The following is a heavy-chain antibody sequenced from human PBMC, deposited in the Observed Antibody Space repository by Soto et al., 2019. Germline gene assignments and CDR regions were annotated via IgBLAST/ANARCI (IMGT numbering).Heavy chain of an antibody. V-gene: IGHV4-30-4*01. CDR3: ARDLGGDYYDSSGYNYAGAFDI. Sequence: QVQLQESGPGLVKPSQTLSLTCTVSGGSISSGDYYWSWIRQPPGKGLEWIGYIYYSGSTYYNPSLKSRGTISVDTSKNQFSLKLSSVTAADTAVYYCARDLGGDYYDSSGYNYAGAFDIWGQGTMVTVSS. D-gene: IGHD3-22*01. CDR2: IYYSGST. J-gene: IGHJ3*02. CDR1: GGSISSGDYY.